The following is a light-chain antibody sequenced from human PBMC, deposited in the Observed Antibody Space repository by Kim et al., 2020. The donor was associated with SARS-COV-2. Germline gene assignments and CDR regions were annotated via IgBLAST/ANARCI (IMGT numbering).Light chain of an antibody. CDR2: GAS. J-gene: IGKJ2*01. V-gene: IGKV3-20*01. CDR1: QSVSSSY. Sequence: EIVLTQSPGTLSLSPGERATLSCRASQSVSSSYLDWCQQKPGQAPRLLIHGASSRATGIPDGFSGSGSGTDFSLTISRLEPEDFAVYYCQQYGSWPRTFGQDTKLEL. CDR3: QQYGSWPRT.